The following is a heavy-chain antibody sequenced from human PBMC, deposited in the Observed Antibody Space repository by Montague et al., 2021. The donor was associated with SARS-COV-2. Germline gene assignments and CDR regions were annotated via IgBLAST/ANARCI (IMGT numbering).Heavy chain of an antibody. CDR2: ISYDGSNK. Sequence: SLRLSCAASGFTFSSYAMHWVRQAPGKGLEWVAVISYDGSNKYYADSVKGRFTISRDNSKNTLYLQMNSLRAEDTAVYYCARGPFDWNYLDYYYYMDVWGKGTTVTVSS. D-gene: IGHD1-7*01. CDR3: ARGPFDWNYLDYYYYMDV. V-gene: IGHV3-30-3*01. J-gene: IGHJ6*03. CDR1: GFTFSSYA.